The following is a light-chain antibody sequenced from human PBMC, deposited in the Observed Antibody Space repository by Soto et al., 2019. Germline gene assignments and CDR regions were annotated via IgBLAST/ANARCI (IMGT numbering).Light chain of an antibody. J-gene: IGLJ3*02. V-gene: IGLV2-8*01. CDR3: CYYGASTNCYFV. Sequence: QSVLTQPPSASGSPGQSVTISCTGTSSDVGGYNYVSWYQQYPGRAPKLMIYEVTKRPSGVPDRFSGSKSANSASLTVSGIPGVDEADYYCCYYGASTNCYFVFGGGTQLTVL. CDR2: EVT. CDR1: SSDVGGYNY.